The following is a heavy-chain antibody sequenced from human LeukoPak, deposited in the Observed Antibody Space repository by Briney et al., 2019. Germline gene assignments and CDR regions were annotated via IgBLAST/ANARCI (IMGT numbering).Heavy chain of an antibody. D-gene: IGHD2-15*01. Sequence: SETLSLTCTVSGDSMSSYYWSWIRQPPGKGLEWIGYIYYSGSTNYNPSLKSRVTISVDTSKNQFSLKLSSVTAADPAGYYFARKVVVAAAVGYWYFDLWGRATRVTVP. CDR2: IYYSGST. CDR3: ARKVVVAAAVGYWYFDL. CDR1: GDSMSSYY. V-gene: IGHV4-59*01. J-gene: IGHJ2*01.